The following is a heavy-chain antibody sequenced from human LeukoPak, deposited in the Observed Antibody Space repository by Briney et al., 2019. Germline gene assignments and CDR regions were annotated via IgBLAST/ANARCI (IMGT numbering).Heavy chain of an antibody. J-gene: IGHJ4*02. CDR1: GYTFTSYD. V-gene: IGHV1-8*01. Sequence: ASVRVSCKTSGYTFTSYDINWVRQATGQGLEWMGWMNPNSGNTAYPQKFQGRVTMTSDTSINTAYLELSSLRSEDTAVCYCARGVQYSYGRYYFDYWGQGTLVTVSS. CDR3: ARGVQYSYGRYYFDY. CDR2: MNPNSGNT. D-gene: IGHD5-18*01.